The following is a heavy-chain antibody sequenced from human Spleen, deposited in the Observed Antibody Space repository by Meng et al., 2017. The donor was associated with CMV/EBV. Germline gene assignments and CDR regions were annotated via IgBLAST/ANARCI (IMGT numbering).Heavy chain of an antibody. CDR1: ELIVSEYG. V-gene: IGHV3-33*01. CDR3: ARDPLGITEPHFDA. D-gene: IGHD7-27*01. CDR2: IWFDGSNT. Sequence: AGSELIVSEYGMNWVRQAPGKGPEWVEIIWFDGSNTFYADSVKGRFTISRDDSKNTLYLEMDSLRAEDTARYYCARDPLGITEPHFDAWGPGTLVTVSS. J-gene: IGHJ4*02.